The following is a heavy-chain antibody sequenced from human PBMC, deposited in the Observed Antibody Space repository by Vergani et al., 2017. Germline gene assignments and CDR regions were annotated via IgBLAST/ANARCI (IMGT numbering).Heavy chain of an antibody. CDR3: ASPSKTVVVPAAKSFYYYYGMDV. J-gene: IGHJ6*02. CDR2: IIPIFGTA. V-gene: IGHV1-69*01. D-gene: IGHD2-2*01. Sequence: QVQLVQSGAEVKKPGSSVKVSCKASGGTFSSYAISWVRQAPGQGLEWMGGIIPIFGTANYAQKFQGRVTITADESTSTAYMELSSLRSEDTAVYYCASPSKTVVVPAAKSFYYYYGMDVWGQGTTVTVSS. CDR1: GGTFSSYA.